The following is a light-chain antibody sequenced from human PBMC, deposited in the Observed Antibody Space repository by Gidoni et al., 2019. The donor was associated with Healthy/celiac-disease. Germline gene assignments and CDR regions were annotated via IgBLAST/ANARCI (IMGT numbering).Light chain of an antibody. CDR3: QQYNNWPRT. J-gene: IGKJ1*01. V-gene: IGKV3-15*01. CDR1: QSVSSN. Sequence: EIVMTQSPATLSVSPGERATLSCRASQSVSSNLAWYQQKPGIPARFSGSGSGTEFTLTISSLQSEDFAVYYCQQYNNWPRTFGQGTKVEIK.